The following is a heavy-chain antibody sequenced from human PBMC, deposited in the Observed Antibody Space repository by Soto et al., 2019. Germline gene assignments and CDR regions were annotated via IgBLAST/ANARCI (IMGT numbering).Heavy chain of an antibody. CDR3: ARDSSDVLRYFDWSTSGY. V-gene: IGHV1-18*01. J-gene: IGHJ4*02. CDR1: GYTFTSYG. CDR2: ISAYNGNT. Sequence: GASVKVSCKASGYTFTSYGISWVRQAPGQGLEWMGWISAYNGNTNYAQKLQGRVTMTTDTSTSTAYMELRSLRSDDTAVYYCARDSSDVLRYFDWSTSGYWGQGTLVTVSS. D-gene: IGHD3-9*01.